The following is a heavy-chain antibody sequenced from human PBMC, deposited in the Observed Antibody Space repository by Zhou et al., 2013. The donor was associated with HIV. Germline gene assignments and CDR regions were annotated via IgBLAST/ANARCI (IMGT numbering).Heavy chain of an antibody. V-gene: IGHV1-8*02. CDR3: ARGGVRGFYGVDV. J-gene: IGHJ6*02. Sequence: QVQLVQSGAEMKKPGASVNISCKASGYAFSTYYIHWVRQAPGQGLEWMGRINPYSGNTDYAQKFQGRVSMTRDTSISTAYMELSSLRSDDTALYYCARGGVRGFYGVDVWGQGTTVTVSS. CDR2: INPYSGNT. CDR1: GYAFSTYY. D-gene: IGHD3-10*01.